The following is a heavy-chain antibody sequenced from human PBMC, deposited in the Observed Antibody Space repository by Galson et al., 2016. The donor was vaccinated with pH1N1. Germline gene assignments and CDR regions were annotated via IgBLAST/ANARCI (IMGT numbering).Heavy chain of an antibody. V-gene: IGHV3-7*01. D-gene: IGHD3-16*01. CDR3: ARPEYVDVDLKDWYFDL. J-gene: IGHJ2*01. CDR2: INQDGSVK. Sequence: SLRLSCAASGFTFSSYWMSWVRQAPGKGLEWVANINQDGSVKYYVDPVKGRFTISRDNAKNSVYLQMNSLSAEDTAVYYCARPEYVDVDLKDWYFDLWGRGTLVTVSS. CDR1: GFTFSSYW.